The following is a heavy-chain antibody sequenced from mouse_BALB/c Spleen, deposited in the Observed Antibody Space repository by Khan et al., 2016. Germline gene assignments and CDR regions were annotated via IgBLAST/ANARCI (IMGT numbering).Heavy chain of an antibody. CDR2: IWRGGST. V-gene: IGHV2-5*01. CDR3: AKKGNGYGDYFDY. D-gene: IGHD2-2*01. J-gene: IGHJ2*01. Sequence: QVQLQQPGPGLVQPSQSLSITCTVSGFSLTSYGVHWVRQSPGKGLEWLGVIWRGGSTDYNAAFMSRLSITKDNSKSQVFLKMNSLPADDTAIYYCAKKGNGYGDYFDYWGQGTTLTVSS. CDR1: GFSLTSYG.